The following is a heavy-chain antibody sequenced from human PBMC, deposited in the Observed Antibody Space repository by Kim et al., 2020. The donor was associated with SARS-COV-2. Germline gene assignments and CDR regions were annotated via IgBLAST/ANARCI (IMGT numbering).Heavy chain of an antibody. V-gene: IGHV1-3*01. CDR2: INAGNGNT. CDR1: GYTFTSYA. D-gene: IGHD6-19*01. Sequence: ASVKVSCKASGYTFTSYAMHWVRQAPGQRLEWMGWINAGNGNTKYSQKFQGRATITRDTSASTAYMELSSLRSEDTAVYYCARAKQWLDPGGLYYYYYGMDVWGQGTTVTVSS. CDR3: ARAKQWLDPGGLYYYYYGMDV. J-gene: IGHJ6*02.